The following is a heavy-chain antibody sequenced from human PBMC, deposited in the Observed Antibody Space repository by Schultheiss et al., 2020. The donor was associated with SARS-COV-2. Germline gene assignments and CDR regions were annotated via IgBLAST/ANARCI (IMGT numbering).Heavy chain of an antibody. CDR2: IYYSGST. D-gene: IGHD4-11*01. J-gene: IGHJ2*01. CDR3: ARGGYSKNWYFDL. Sequence: SETLSLTCTVSGGSISSYYWSWIRQPPGKGLEWIGYIYYSGSTNYNPSLKSRVTISVDTSKNQFSLKLSSVTAADTAVYYCARGGYSKNWYFDLWGRGTLVTVSS. V-gene: IGHV4-59*01. CDR1: GGSISSYY.